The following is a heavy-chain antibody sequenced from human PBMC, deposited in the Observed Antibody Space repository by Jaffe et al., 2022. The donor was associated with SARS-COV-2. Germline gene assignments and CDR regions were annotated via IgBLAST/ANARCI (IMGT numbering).Heavy chain of an antibody. CDR1: GFTVSNSY. V-gene: IGHV3-53*04. Sequence: EVHLVESGGGLVQPGGSLRLSCAASGFTVSNSYMSWVRQAPGKGLEWVSIIYDSGGTYYADSVKGRFTISRHNSNNTLDLQMNSLRADDTAVYYCARGQRRYNWNYEAFDIWGQGTTVSVSS. CDR3: ARGQRRYNWNYEAFDI. D-gene: IGHD1-7*01. J-gene: IGHJ3*02. CDR2: IYDSGGT.